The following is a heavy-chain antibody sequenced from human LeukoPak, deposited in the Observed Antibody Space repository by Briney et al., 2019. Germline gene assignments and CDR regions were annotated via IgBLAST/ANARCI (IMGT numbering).Heavy chain of an antibody. CDR3: AKARFKSLYCSGGSCYPPRDTWSDP. D-gene: IGHD2-15*01. V-gene: IGHV3-43D*03. Sequence: PGGSLRLSCAASGFTFDDYAMHWVRQAPGKGLEWVSLISWDGGSTYYADSVKGRFTISRDNSKNSLYLQMNSLRAEDTALYYCAKARFKSLYCSGGSCYPPRDTWSDPWGQGTLVTVSS. CDR1: GFTFDDYA. J-gene: IGHJ5*02. CDR2: ISWDGGST.